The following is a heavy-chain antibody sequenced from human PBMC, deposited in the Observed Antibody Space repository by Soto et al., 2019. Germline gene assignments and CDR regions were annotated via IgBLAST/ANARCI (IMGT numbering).Heavy chain of an antibody. Sequence: QVQLEESGGGVVQPGRSLRLSCEASGFTFNTYSMHWVRQPPGKGLEWLAAIWYDGTQKYYADSVKGRSIISRDNYKKTLYLEMNSLRAEDTAVYYCARAGGTTVTGLWHFDSWGQGTLVTVSS. CDR2: IWYDGTQK. CDR1: GFTFNTYS. V-gene: IGHV3-33*01. D-gene: IGHD4-17*01. CDR3: ARAGGTTVTGLWHFDS. J-gene: IGHJ4*02.